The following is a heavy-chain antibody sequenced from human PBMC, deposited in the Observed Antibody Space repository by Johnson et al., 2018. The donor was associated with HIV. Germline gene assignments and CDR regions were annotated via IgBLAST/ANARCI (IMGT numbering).Heavy chain of an antibody. V-gene: IGHV3-9*01. Sequence: VQLVESGGGLVQPGRSLRLSCAASGFTFDDYAMHWVRQAPGKGLEWVSGLSWNSGSIGYADSVKGRVTISRDNDKNSRYLQMNSLRAEDTALYYCAKDKVAWGAMVGGGAFDIWGQGTMVTVSS. CDR2: LSWNSGSI. J-gene: IGHJ3*02. D-gene: IGHD5-18*01. CDR1: GFTFDDYA. CDR3: AKDKVAWGAMVGGGAFDI.